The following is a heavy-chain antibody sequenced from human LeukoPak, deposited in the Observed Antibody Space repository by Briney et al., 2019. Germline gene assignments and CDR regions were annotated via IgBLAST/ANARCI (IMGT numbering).Heavy chain of an antibody. CDR1: GFSFSTYW. CDR2: INGDGSTT. J-gene: IGHJ5*02. Sequence: GGSLRLSCAASGFSFSTYWMHWVRQAPGEGLVWVSRINGDGSTTNYADSVKGRFPISRDNAKNTLYLQMNSLRAEDTAVYYCTRRVDATRWYDPWGQGTLVTVSS. V-gene: IGHV3-74*01. D-gene: IGHD2-15*01. CDR3: TRRVDATRWYDP.